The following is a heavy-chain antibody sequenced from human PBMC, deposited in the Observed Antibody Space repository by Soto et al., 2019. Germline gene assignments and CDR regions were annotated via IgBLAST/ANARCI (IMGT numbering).Heavy chain of an antibody. D-gene: IGHD2-2*01. CDR3: ATIVVVPAAMLSSSWQGGDY. CDR2: IYYSGST. J-gene: IGHJ4*02. CDR1: GGSISSSSYY. Sequence: PSETLSLTCTVSGGSISSSSYYWGWIRQPPGKGLEWIGSIYYSGSTYYNPSLKSRVTISVDTSKNQFSLKLSSVTAADTAVYYCATIVVVPAAMLSSSWQGGDYWGQGTLVTVSS. V-gene: IGHV4-39*01.